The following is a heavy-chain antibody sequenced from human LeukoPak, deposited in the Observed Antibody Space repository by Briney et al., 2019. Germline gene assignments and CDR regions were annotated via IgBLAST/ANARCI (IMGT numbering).Heavy chain of an antibody. J-gene: IGHJ4*02. CDR2: IYYSGST. CDR3: ARGRRPTAVTNTFDY. V-gene: IGHV4-59*12. D-gene: IGHD4-11*01. CDR1: GGSISSYY. Sequence: PSETLSLTCTVSGGSISSYYWSWIRQPPGKGLEWIGYIYYSGSTNYNPSLKSRVTISVDTSKNQFSLKLSSVTAADTAVYYCARGRRPTAVTNTFDYWGQGTLVTVSS.